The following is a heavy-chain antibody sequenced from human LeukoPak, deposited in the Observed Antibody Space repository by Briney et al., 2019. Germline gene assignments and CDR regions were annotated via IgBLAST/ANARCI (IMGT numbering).Heavy chain of an antibody. CDR1: RFTFSSYS. V-gene: IGHV3-21*01. CDR2: ISSSSSYI. J-gene: IGHJ4*02. Sequence: GGSLRLSCAASRFTFSSYSMNWVRQAPGKGLEWVSSISSSSSYIYYADSVKGRFTISRDNAKNSLYLQMNSLRAEDTAVYYCARDRRDGLDYWGQGTLVTVSS. CDR3: ARDRRDGLDY. D-gene: IGHD5-24*01.